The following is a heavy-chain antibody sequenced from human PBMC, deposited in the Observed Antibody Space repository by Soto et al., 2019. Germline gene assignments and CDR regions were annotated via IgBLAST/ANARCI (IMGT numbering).Heavy chain of an antibody. CDR3: ASYDYIWGSFGY. V-gene: IGHV1-18*01. Sequence: ASVKVSCKASGYTFTSYGISWVRQAPGQGLEWMGWISAYNGNTNYAQKLQGRVTMTTDTSTSTAYMELRSLRSDDTAVYYCASYDYIWGSFGYWGQGTLVTVSS. CDR2: ISAYNGNT. D-gene: IGHD3-16*01. J-gene: IGHJ4*02. CDR1: GYTFTSYG.